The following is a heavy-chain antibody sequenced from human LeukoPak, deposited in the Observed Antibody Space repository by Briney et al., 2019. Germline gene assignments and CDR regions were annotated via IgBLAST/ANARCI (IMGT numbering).Heavy chain of an antibody. Sequence: GGSLRLSCAASGFTFSSYSMNWVRQAPGKGLEWVSYISSASSTIFYTDSVKGRFTISRDNAKNSLYLQMDSLRDGDTAVYYCARGGYCGSTSCAGSRFDFWGQGTLVTVSS. CDR2: ISSASSTI. V-gene: IGHV3-48*02. CDR1: GFTFSSYS. CDR3: ARGGYCGSTSCAGSRFDF. D-gene: IGHD2-2*01. J-gene: IGHJ4*02.